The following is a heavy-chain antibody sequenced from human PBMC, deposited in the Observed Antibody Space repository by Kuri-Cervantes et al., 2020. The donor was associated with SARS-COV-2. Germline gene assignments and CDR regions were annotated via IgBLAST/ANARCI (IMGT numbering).Heavy chain of an antibody. Sequence: ASVKVSCKASGYTFTGYYMHWVRQAPGQGLEWMGWINPNSGGTNYAQKFQGRVTITRNTSISTAYMELSSLRSEDTAVYYCARDRRHYDFWSGYSHDAFDIWGQGTMVTVSS. V-gene: IGHV1-2*02. J-gene: IGHJ3*02. CDR1: GYTFTGYY. CDR2: INPNSGGT. D-gene: IGHD3-3*01. CDR3: ARDRRHYDFWSGYSHDAFDI.